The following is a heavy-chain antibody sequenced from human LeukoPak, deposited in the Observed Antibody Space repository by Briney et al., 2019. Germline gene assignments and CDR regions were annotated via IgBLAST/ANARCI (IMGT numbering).Heavy chain of an antibody. CDR1: GFTFSSYG. CDR2: VWYDGSNK. J-gene: IGHJ5*02. Sequence: GGSLSLSCAASGFTFSSYGMHWVRQAPGKGLEWVAVVWYDGSNKYYADSVKGRFTISRDNSKNTLYLQMNSLRAEDTAVCYCARGNYYDSGDNWFDPWGQGTLVTVSS. D-gene: IGHD3-22*01. V-gene: IGHV3-33*01. CDR3: ARGNYYDSGDNWFDP.